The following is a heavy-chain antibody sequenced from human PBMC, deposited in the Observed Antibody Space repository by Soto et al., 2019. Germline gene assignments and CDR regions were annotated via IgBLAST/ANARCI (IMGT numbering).Heavy chain of an antibody. CDR1: GFTLTSAD. J-gene: IGHJ4*02. V-gene: IGHV1-58*01. Sequence: QMQLVQSGPEVKKPGTSVKVSCKASGFTLTSADVQWVRQTRGQPLEWIGWIVGGSGSTNYAQQFQGRLAITRDMSTSTVYMELSSLRSEDTAVYYCAADWSNRPFDFWGQGTLVTVSS. CDR2: IVGGSGST. CDR3: AADWSNRPFDF. D-gene: IGHD3-3*01.